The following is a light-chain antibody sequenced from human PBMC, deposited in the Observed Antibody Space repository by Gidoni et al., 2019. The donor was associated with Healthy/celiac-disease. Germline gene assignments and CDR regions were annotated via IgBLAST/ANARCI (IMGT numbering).Light chain of an antibody. CDR2: LGS. CDR1: HSLLHSNGYNY. V-gene: IGKV2-28*01. J-gene: IGKJ2*01. CDR3: MQALQTPYT. Sequence: DIAMAQSPLSLPVTPGEPASISCRSSHSLLHSNGYNYLDWYLQKPGQSPQLLIYLGSNRASGVPDRFSGSGSGTDFTMKISRVEAEDVGVYYCMQALQTPYTFGQGTKLEIK.